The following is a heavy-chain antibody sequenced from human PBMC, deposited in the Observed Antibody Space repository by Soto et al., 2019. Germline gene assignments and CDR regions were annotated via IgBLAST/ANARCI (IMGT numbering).Heavy chain of an antibody. CDR2: IYYSGST. CDR1: GGSISRYY. Sequence: QVQLQESGPGLVKPSETLSLTCTVSGGSISRYYWSWIRQPPGKGLEWIGYIYYSGSTNYNPSLKSRVTISVDTSKNQFSLKLSSVTAADTAVYHCARAEIIGTFDYWGQGTLVTVSS. J-gene: IGHJ4*02. CDR3: ARAEIIGTFDY. V-gene: IGHV4-59*01. D-gene: IGHD1-20*01.